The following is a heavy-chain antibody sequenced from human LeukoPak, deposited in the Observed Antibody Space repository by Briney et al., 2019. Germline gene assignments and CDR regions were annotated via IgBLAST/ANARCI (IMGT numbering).Heavy chain of an antibody. CDR3: ASGRGPTPRIAAAGTDY. CDR2: IIPIFGTA. CDR1: GGTFSSYA. J-gene: IGHJ4*02. V-gene: IGHV1-69*13. Sequence: SVKVSCKASGGTFSSYAISRVRQAPGQGLEWMGGIIPIFGTANYAQKFQGRVTITADESTSTAYMELSSLRSEDTAVYYCASGRGPTPRIAAAGTDYWGQGTLVTVSS. D-gene: IGHD6-13*01.